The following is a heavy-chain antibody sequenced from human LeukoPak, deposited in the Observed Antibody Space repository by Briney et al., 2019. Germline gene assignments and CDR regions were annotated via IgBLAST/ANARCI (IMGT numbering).Heavy chain of an antibody. CDR3: ARGLTGSRAPYIRFDP. J-gene: IGHJ5*02. CDR1: VGSFRVYY. Sequence: SETLSLTCAVYVGSFRVYYWSWIRHPPAKGREWSGESNHSGSTNYNPSRKSRVTTSVDTTKNQFSLKLSSVTAADTAVYYCARGLTGSRAPYIRFDPWGQGTLVTVSS. CDR2: SNHSGST. D-gene: IGHD7-27*01. V-gene: IGHV4-34*01.